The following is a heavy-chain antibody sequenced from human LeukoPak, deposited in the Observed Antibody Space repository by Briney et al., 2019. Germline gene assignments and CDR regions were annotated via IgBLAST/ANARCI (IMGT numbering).Heavy chain of an antibody. CDR2: ISGSGGST. D-gene: IGHD6-19*01. CDR1: GFTFSSYA. CDR3: AKDRHLIAVATLDY. J-gene: IGHJ4*02. V-gene: IGHV3-23*01. Sequence: GGSLRLSRAASGFTFSSYAMSWVRQAPGKGLEWVSAISGSGGSTYYADSVKGRFTISRDNSKNTLYLQMNSLRAEDTAVYYCAKDRHLIAVATLDYWGQGTLVTVSS.